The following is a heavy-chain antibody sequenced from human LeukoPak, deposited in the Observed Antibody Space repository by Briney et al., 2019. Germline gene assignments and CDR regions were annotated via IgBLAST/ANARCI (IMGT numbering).Heavy chain of an antibody. J-gene: IGHJ4*02. Sequence: NPSETLSLTCAVYGGSFSGYYWSWIRQPPGKGLEWIGEINHSGSTNYNPSLKSRVTISVDTSKNQFSLKLSSVTAADTAVYYCARLGGISSGYYYLDYWGQGTLVTVSS. CDR1: GGSFSGYY. CDR3: ARLGGISSGYYYLDY. V-gene: IGHV4-34*01. CDR2: INHSGST. D-gene: IGHD3-22*01.